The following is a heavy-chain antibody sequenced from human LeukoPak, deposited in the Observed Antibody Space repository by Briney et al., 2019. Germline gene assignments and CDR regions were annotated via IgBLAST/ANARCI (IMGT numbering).Heavy chain of an antibody. D-gene: IGHD3-22*01. J-gene: IGHJ1*01. CDR1: GFTFSSYA. CDR2: NSCIGVTT. Sequence: GGSLRLSCAGSGFTFSSYAMTWVRQAPGKGLEWVSGNSCIGVTTYYADSVKGRFTTSRDNSKNTLYLQMNSLRAEDTAVYYCAKADYDRSGYSFARIFQHWGQGTLVTVSS. V-gene: IGHV3-23*01. CDR3: AKADYDRSGYSFARIFQH.